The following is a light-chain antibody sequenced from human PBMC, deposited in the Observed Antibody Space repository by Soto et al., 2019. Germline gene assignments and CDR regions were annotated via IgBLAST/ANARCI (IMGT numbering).Light chain of an antibody. V-gene: IGLV1-40*01. CDR2: GNG. CDR1: SSNIGSGYD. CDR3: QSYDSRLSGYV. J-gene: IGLJ1*01. Sequence: QSVLTQPPSVSGAPGQRVTISCTGKSSNIGSGYDVHWYQQLPGTAPKLLIYGNGNRPSGVPDRFSVSESGTSASLAITGLQAEDEADSYCQSYDSRLSGYVFGTGTKVTVL.